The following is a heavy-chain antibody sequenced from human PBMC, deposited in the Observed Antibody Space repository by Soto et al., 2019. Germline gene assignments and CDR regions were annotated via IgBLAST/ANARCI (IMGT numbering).Heavy chain of an antibody. CDR2: ISAYNGNT. Sequence: ASVKVSCKASGYTFTSYGISWVRQAPGQGLEWMGWISAYNGNTNYAQKLQGRVTMTTDTSTSTAYTELRSLRSDDTAVYYCARDILYSSSSNYYYGMDVWGQGTTVTVSS. J-gene: IGHJ6*02. V-gene: IGHV1-18*01. D-gene: IGHD6-6*01. CDR1: GYTFTSYG. CDR3: ARDILYSSSSNYYYGMDV.